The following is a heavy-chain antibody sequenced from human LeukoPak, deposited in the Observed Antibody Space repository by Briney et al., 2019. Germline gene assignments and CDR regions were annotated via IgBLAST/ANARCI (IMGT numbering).Heavy chain of an antibody. J-gene: IGHJ4*02. V-gene: IGHV3-11*01. D-gene: IGHD1-26*01. CDR3: ARASRGSYYFDY. CDR1: GFTFSDYY. Sequence: GGSLRLSCEASGFTFSDYYMSWIRQVPGKGLEWLLYYADSVKGRFTISRDNAKNSLYLQMNSLRAEDTAVYYCARASRGSYYFDYWGQGTLVTVSS.